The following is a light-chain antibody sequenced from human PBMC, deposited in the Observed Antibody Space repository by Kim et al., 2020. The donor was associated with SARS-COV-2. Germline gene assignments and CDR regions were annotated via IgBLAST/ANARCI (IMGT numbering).Light chain of an antibody. Sequence: SITISCTGTSRDVGGYNYVSWYQQHPGKAPKLMIYDVSNRPSGVSNRFSGSKSGNTASLTISGLQTEDEADYYCSSYTTSSTSYVFGTGTKVTVL. CDR1: SRDVGGYNY. J-gene: IGLJ1*01. CDR2: DVS. CDR3: SSYTTSSTSYV. V-gene: IGLV2-14*03.